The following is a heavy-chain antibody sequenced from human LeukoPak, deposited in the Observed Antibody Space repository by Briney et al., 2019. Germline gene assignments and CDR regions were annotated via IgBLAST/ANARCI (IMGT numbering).Heavy chain of an antibody. Sequence: GGSLRLSCAASGVTVSSNYMSWARQARGKGLEWGSVIYSGGSTYYADSVKGRFTISRDNSKNTLYLQMNSLRAEHTAVYYCALIGFGELFFDYWGQGTLVTVSS. CDR3: ALIGFGELFFDY. D-gene: IGHD3-10*01. J-gene: IGHJ4*02. CDR1: GVTVSSNY. CDR2: IYSGGST. V-gene: IGHV3-53*01.